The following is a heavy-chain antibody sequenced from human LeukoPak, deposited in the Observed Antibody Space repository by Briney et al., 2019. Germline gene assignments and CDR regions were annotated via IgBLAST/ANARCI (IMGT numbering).Heavy chain of an antibody. CDR2: ISDSGGRT. D-gene: IGHD3-10*01. J-gene: IGHJ4*02. Sequence: GGSLRLSCAVSGITLSNYGMSWVRQAPGKGLEWVAGISDSGGRTNYADSVKGGFALSIDNPKNKLYLQMNSLRAEDTAVYFCAIRGVVIRFILVGFHKEAYYFDSWGQGALVPVSS. CDR1: GITLSNYG. V-gene: IGHV3-23*01. CDR3: AIRGVVIRFILVGFHKEAYYFDS.